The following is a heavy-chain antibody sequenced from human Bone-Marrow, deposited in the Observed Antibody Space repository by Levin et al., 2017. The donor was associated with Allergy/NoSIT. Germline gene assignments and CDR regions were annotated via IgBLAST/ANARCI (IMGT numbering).Heavy chain of an antibody. J-gene: IGHJ3*02. CDR1: GYTFTGYY. CDR2: INPNSGGT. V-gene: IGHV1-2*02. CDR3: ARPQAPTYYYDSSGPPDAFDI. D-gene: IGHD3-22*01. Sequence: ASVKVSCKASGYTFTGYYMHWVRQAPGQGLEWMGWINPNSGGTNYAQKFQGRVTMTRDTSISTAYMELSRLRSDDTAVYYCARPQAPTYYYDSSGPPDAFDIWGQGTMVTVSS.